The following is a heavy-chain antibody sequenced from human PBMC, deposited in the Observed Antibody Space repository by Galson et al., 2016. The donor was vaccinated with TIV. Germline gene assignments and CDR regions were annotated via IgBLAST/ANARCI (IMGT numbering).Heavy chain of an antibody. CDR2: IYQSGTA. D-gene: IGHD3-10*01. CDR3: ARHFLWLGDLAWFDP. V-gene: IGHV4-38-2*01. J-gene: IGHJ5*02. CDR1: GFSITSGHF. Sequence: TLSLTCVVSGFSITSGHFWGWIRQPPGKGLEWLGSIYQSGTAYYNPSLKTRVPILVDTSKNQFSLNLNSVTATDTAVYYCARHFLWLGDLAWFDPWGQGTLVTVSS.